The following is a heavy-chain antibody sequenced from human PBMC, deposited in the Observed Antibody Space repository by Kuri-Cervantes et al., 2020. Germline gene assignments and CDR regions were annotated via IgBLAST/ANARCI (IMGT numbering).Heavy chain of an antibody. CDR2: IYYSGST. D-gene: IGHD6-19*01. CDR3: ARGGGQWLSGSRKAKGWSDY. Sequence: GSLRLSCTVSGCSISSYYWSWIRQPPGKGLEWIGYIYYSGSTNYNPSLKSRVTISVDTSKNQFSLKLSSVTAADTAVYYCARGGGQWLSGSRKAKGWSDYWGQGTLVTVSS. V-gene: IGHV4-59*12. J-gene: IGHJ4*02. CDR1: GCSISSYY.